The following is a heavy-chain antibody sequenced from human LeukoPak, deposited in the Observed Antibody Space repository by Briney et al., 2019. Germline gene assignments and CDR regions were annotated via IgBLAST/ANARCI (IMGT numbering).Heavy chain of an antibody. CDR2: IIPIFGTA. CDR1: GGTFSSYA. CDR3: AREAEVGATFDY. J-gene: IGHJ4*02. V-gene: IGHV1-69*13. Sequence: SVKVSCKASGGTFSSYAISWVRQAPGQGLEWMGGIIPIFGTANYAQKFQGRVTITADESTSTAYMELSSLGSEDTAVYYCAREAEVGATFDYWGQGTLVTVSS. D-gene: IGHD1-26*01.